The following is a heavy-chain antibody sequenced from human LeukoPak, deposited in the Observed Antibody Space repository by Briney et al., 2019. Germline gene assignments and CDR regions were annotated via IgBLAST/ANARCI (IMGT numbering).Heavy chain of an antibody. CDR3: ARRTSSSWYGLAFDI. CDR2: IYPGDSDT. CDR1: GYSFTSYW. D-gene: IGHD6-13*01. V-gene: IGHV5-51*01. Sequence: GESLKISCKGSGYSFTSYWIGWVRQMPGKGLEWMGIIYPGDSDTRYSPSSQGQVTISADKSISTAYLQWSSLKASDTAMYYCARRTSSSWYGLAFDIWGQGTMVTVSS. J-gene: IGHJ3*02.